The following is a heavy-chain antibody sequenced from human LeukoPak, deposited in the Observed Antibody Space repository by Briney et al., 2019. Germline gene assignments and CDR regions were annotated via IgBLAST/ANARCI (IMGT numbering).Heavy chain of an antibody. CDR3: ARGDGYYDSSGCFDY. V-gene: IGHV3-21*01. CDR2: ISNSSSYI. Sequence: GGSLRLSCAASGFTFSSYRMHWVRQAPGKGLEWVSYISNSSSYIYYADSVKGRFNISRDNAKNSVYLQMNSLRAEDTAVYYCARGDGYYDSSGCFDYWGQGTLVTVSS. D-gene: IGHD3-22*01. J-gene: IGHJ4*02. CDR1: GFTFSSYR.